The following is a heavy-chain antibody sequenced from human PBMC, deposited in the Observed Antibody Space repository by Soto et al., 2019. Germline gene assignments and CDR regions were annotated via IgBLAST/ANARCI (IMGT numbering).Heavy chain of an antibody. V-gene: IGHV4-34*01. CDR3: ERVYRYYDSSGYYPNWFDP. CDR2: INHSGST. Sequence: SETLSLTCAVYGGSFSGYYWSWIRQPPGKGLEWIGEINHSGSTNYNPSLKSRVTISVDTSKNQFSLKLSSVTAADTAVYYCERVYRYYDSSGYYPNWFDPWGQGTLVT. CDR1: GGSFSGYY. D-gene: IGHD3-22*01. J-gene: IGHJ5*02.